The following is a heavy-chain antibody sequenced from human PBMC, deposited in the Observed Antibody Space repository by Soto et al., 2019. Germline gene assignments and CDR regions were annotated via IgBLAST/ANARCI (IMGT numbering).Heavy chain of an antibody. CDR2: INAYNGNT. CDR3: ARGGYFDS. Sequence: ASVKVSCKASGYTFTNYAMHWVRQAPGQRLEWMGWINAYNGNTKYSQKLQGRVTMTTDTSTSTAYMELRSLRSDDTAVYYCARGGYFDSWGQGTLVTVSS. CDR1: GYTFTNYA. V-gene: IGHV1-3*01. D-gene: IGHD6-13*01. J-gene: IGHJ4*02.